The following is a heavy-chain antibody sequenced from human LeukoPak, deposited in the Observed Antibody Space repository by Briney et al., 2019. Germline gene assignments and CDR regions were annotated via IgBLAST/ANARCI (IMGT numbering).Heavy chain of an antibody. D-gene: IGHD3-22*01. CDR1: GGSISSGGYY. CDR2: IYYSGST. CDR3: ASSHDYYYDSSGYYYS. V-gene: IGHV4-31*03. Sequence: SETLSLTCTVSGGSISSGGYYWSWIRQHPGKGPEWIGYIYYSGSTYYNPSLKSRVTISVDTSKNQFSLKLSSVTAADTAVYYCASSHDYYYDSSGYYYSWGQGTLVTVSS. J-gene: IGHJ4*02.